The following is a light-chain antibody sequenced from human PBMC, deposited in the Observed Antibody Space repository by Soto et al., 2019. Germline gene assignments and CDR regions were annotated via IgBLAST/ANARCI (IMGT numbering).Light chain of an antibody. CDR2: DVF. J-gene: IGKJ4*01. Sequence: EVVMTQSPATLSVSPGERATLSCRASQTVSRNLAWYQQRPGQAPRLLIYDVFTRAAGIPARFSGSGSETEFTLTIRSLQSEDFAVYYCQQYGSSLGVTFGGGTKVEIK. CDR1: QTVSRN. CDR3: QQYGSSLGVT. V-gene: IGKV3-15*01.